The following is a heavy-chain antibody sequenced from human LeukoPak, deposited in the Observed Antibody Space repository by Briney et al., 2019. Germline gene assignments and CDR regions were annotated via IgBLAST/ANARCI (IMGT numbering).Heavy chain of an antibody. Sequence: GGSLRLSCAASGFTFSRHSMNWVRQAPGKGLEWVSSISSSSIYIYYADSVKGRFTISRDNAKNSLYLQMNNLRAEDTAVYYCARGGDNYGYIFDHWGQGTLVTVSS. CDR1: GFTFSRHS. D-gene: IGHD5-18*01. J-gene: IGHJ4*02. CDR3: ARGGDNYGYIFDH. V-gene: IGHV3-21*01. CDR2: ISSSSIYI.